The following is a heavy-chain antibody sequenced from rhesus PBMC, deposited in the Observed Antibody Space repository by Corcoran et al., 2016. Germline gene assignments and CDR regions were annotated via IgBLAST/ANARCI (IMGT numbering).Heavy chain of an antibody. Sequence: EVQLVESGGGLVQPGGSLRLPCAGCGFTFRAFGIHWVRQAPGKGLEWVAVISSDGSNKYFADSVKDRFTISRDNSNNILYLQMNNLKLEDTAVYYCTRFDVWGPGVRVTVSS. V-gene: IGHV3-54*02. J-gene: IGHJ5-1*01. CDR3: TRFDV. CDR1: GFTFRAFG. CDR2: ISSDGSNK.